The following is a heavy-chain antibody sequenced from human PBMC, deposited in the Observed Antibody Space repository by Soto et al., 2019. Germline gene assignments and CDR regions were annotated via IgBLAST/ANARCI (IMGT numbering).Heavy chain of an antibody. Sequence: EMQLLESGGGLVQPGGSLRLSCAASGFTFTSYAMNWVRQGPGKGLEWVSGISANGGATYYADSVKGRFNISKDNSKDTLFLQMNSLRAEDTALYFCVKDYRSDSGSYGGRYFDLWGRGTLVTVSA. CDR3: VKDYRSDSGSYGGRYFDL. D-gene: IGHD1-26*01. J-gene: IGHJ2*01. CDR1: GFTFTSYA. V-gene: IGHV3-23*01. CDR2: ISANGGAT.